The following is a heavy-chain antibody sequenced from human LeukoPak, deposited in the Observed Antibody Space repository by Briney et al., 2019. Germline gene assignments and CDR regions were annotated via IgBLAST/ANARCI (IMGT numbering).Heavy chain of an antibody. Sequence: PSETLSLTCNVSGDSISRSRHFWAWIRQSPGRGLEWIGYIYNSGSTYYNPSLKSRVTISVDTSKNQFSLRLSSVTAADTAVYYCARWGTYASTSNWFDPWGQGTLVTVPS. D-gene: IGHD2-2*01. CDR2: IYNSGST. CDR1: GDSISRSRHF. CDR3: ARWGTYASTSNWFDP. V-gene: IGHV4-39*07. J-gene: IGHJ5*02.